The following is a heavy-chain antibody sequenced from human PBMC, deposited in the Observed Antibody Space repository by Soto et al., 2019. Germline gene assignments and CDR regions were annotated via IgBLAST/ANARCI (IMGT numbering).Heavy chain of an antibody. V-gene: IGHV3-15*07. J-gene: IGHJ6*02. CDR3: TPEYSHCSSTSCNIWAYYYGMDV. CDR2: IKSKTDGGTT. Sequence: GGSLRLSCAASGFTFSNAWMNWVRQAPGKGLEWVGRIKSKTDGGTTDYAAPVKGRFTISRDDSKNTLYLQMNSLKTEDTAVYYCTPEYSHCSSTSCNIWAYYYGMDVWGQGTTVTVSS. CDR1: GFTFSNAW. D-gene: IGHD2-2*01.